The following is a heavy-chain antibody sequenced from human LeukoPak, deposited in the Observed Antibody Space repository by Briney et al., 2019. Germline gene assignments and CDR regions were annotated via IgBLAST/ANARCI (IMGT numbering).Heavy chain of an antibody. CDR3: ARDSNNYYYYMDV. J-gene: IGHJ6*03. Sequence: GGSLRLSCAASGFTFNIYSMSWVRQAPGKGLEWVANMKQDGSEMHYVDSVKGRFTISRDNAKNSLYLQMNSLRAEDTAVYYCARDSNNYYYYMDVWGKGTTVTVSS. V-gene: IGHV3-7*01. CDR1: GFTFNIYS. CDR2: MKQDGSEM.